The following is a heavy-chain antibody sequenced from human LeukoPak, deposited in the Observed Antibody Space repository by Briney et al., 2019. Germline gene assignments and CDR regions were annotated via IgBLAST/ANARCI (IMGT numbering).Heavy chain of an antibody. CDR3: ATSALAVVGTDKFDY. V-gene: IGHV3-48*03. CDR1: GFTFSSYA. Sequence: PGGSLRLSCAASGFTFSSYAIHWIRQAPGKGLEWVSYINSRGNTMYYADSVKGRFTVSRDNAKNSLYLQMSSLRADDTAVYYCATSALAVVGTDKFDYWGQGTLVTVSS. D-gene: IGHD6-19*01. J-gene: IGHJ4*02. CDR2: INSRGNTM.